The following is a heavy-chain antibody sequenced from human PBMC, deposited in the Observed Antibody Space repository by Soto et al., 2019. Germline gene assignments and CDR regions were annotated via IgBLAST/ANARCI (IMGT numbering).Heavy chain of an antibody. CDR1: GGSSSSGGYY. V-gene: IGHV4-31*03. CDR2: IYYSGST. D-gene: IGHD6-19*01. CDR3: AGHQQWLPRGLHY. J-gene: IGHJ4*02. Sequence: SETLSLTCTFSGGSSSSGGYYLSWIRQHPGKGLEWIGYIYYSGSTYYNPSLKSRVTISVDTSKNQFSLKLSSVTAADTAVYYCAGHQQWLPRGLHYWGQGTLVTVSS.